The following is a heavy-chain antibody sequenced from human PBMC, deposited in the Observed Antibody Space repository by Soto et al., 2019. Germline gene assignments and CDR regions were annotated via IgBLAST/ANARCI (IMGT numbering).Heavy chain of an antibody. V-gene: IGHV3-11*04. Sequence: GGSLRLSCAASGFTFSDYYMSWIRQAPGKGLEWVSYISSSSTTIYYAGSVKGRFTISRDNAKNSLYLQMSSLRDEDTAVYYYARGCGGDCFRSDSWGQVTLVTV. D-gene: IGHD2-21*02. CDR3: ARGCGGDCFRSDS. J-gene: IGHJ4*02. CDR1: GFTFSDYY. CDR2: ISSSSTTI.